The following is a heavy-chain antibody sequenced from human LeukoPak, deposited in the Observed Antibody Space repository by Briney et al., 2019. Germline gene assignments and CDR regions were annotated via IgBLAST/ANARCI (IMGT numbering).Heavy chain of an antibody. CDR1: GASISTHY. V-gene: IGHV4-59*11. CDR2: FYFSGST. J-gene: IGHJ5*02. Sequence: SETLSLTCTVSGASISTHYGSWIRQPPEKGPEWIGDFYFSGSTNYNPSLKSRATISGDTSKNQFSLNLRSVTAVDTAVYFCARAGAIATVHLDLDLWGRGTLVTVSS. D-gene: IGHD6-13*01. CDR3: ARAGAIATVHLDLDL.